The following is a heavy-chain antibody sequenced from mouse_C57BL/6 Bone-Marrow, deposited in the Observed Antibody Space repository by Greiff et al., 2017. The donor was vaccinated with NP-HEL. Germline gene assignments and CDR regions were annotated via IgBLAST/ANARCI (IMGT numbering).Heavy chain of an antibody. CDR2: INPYNGGT. CDR1: GYTFTDYY. J-gene: IGHJ4*01. CDR3: ARYYYGVGNYAMDY. V-gene: IGHV1-19*01. Sequence: EVQLQQPGPVLVKPGASVKMSCKASGYTFTDYYMNWVKQSHGKSLEWIGVINPYNGGTSYNQKFKGKATLTVDKSSSTAYMELNSLTSEDSAVYYYARYYYGVGNYAMDYWGQGTSVTVSS. D-gene: IGHD1-1*01.